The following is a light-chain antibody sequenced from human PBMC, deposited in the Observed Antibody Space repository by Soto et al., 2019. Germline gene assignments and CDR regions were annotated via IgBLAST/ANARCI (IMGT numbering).Light chain of an antibody. CDR3: QHRSSWPIT. J-gene: IGKJ5*01. CDR2: DIS. Sequence: GTLSLSPGERATLSCRASQSVSGYLAWYQRKPGQAPRLLIYDISKRATGIPARFSGSGSATDFTLTISSLEPEDFAVYYCQHRSSWPITFGQGTRLEIK. V-gene: IGKV3-11*01. CDR1: QSVSGY.